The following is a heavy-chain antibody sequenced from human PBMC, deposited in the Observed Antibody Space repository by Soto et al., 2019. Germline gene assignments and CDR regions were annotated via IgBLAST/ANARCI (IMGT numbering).Heavy chain of an antibody. CDR2: ISGSGGGT. D-gene: IGHD3-22*01. V-gene: IGHV3-23*01. CDR1: GFTFSSYA. J-gene: IGHJ1*01. CDR3: AKTDRSTWLPAEYFQH. Sequence: PGGSLRLSCAASGFTFSSYAMSWVRQAPGKGLEWVSAISGSGGGTYYTDSVKGRFTISRDNSKNTLYLQMNSLRAEDTAIYYCAKTDRSTWLPAEYFQHWGQGTLVTVSS.